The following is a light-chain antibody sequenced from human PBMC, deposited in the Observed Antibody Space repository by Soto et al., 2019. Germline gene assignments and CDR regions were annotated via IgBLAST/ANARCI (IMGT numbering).Light chain of an antibody. CDR3: QQTYASPPT. CDR2: AAS. V-gene: IGKV1-39*01. CDR1: QTITTS. J-gene: IGKJ1*01. Sequence: EIPMSQSPSSLSASVRHRVILTCRVSQTITTSLNWYQQKPGKAPKHLIYAASTLHSGVPSRLSGSGSGTGFTPPIRNLQHEDFATYFCQQTYASPPTFGQGTKVEI.